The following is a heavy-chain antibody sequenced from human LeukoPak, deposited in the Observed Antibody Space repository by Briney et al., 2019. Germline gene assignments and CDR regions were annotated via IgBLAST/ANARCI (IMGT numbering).Heavy chain of an antibody. V-gene: IGHV3-15*01. CDR1: GSTFSNAW. J-gene: IGHJ3*02. Sequence: GGSLRPSCAASGSTFSNAWMSWVRQAPGKGLEWVGRIKSKTDGGTTDYAAPVKGRFTISRDDSKNTLYLQTSSLKTEDTAVYYCTTEGGSYFFDIWGQGTMVTVSS. CDR3: TTEGGSYFFDI. CDR2: IKSKTDGGTT. D-gene: IGHD1-26*01.